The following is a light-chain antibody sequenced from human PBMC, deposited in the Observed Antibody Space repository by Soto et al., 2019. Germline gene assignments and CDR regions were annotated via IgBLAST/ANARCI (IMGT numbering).Light chain of an antibody. J-gene: IGLJ3*02. CDR3: CAYAGDSVWV. V-gene: IGLV2-23*02. CDR1: TSDVGSYDF. Sequence: QSALTQPASVSGSPGQSITISCTGATSDVGSYDFVSWYQQHPGKAPKLIIYEVTKRPSGVSNRISASKSGNTASLTISGLKAEDEADYYCCAYAGDSVWVFGGGTQLTVL. CDR2: EVT.